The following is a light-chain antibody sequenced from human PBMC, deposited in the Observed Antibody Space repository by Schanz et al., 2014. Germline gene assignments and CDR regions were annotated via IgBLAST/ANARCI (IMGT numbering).Light chain of an antibody. CDR3: NSYTSSSTVV. Sequence: QSALTQPPSASGSPGQSVTISCTGTSSDVGGYNYVSWYQQHPGKAPKLMIYDVSNRPSGVSIRFSGSKSGNTASLTISGLQAEDEADYYCNSYTSSSTVVFGGGTKLTVL. CDR2: DVS. J-gene: IGLJ2*01. CDR1: SSDVGGYNY. V-gene: IGLV2-14*01.